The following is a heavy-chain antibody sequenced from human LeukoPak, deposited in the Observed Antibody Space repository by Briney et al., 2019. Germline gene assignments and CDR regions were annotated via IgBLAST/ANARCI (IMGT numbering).Heavy chain of an antibody. CDR1: GGSLSRGGSS. J-gene: IGHJ4*02. D-gene: IGHD3/OR15-3a*01. CDR3: ARGQEGLVDY. CDR2: IYHSGST. Sequence: SQTLSLTCAISGGSLSRGGSSWSWIRQPPGKGLEWIGYIYHSGSTYYNPSLKSRVNISVDRSKNQFSLELSSVTAADTAVYYCARGQEGLVDYWGQGTLVTVSS. V-gene: IGHV4-30-2*01.